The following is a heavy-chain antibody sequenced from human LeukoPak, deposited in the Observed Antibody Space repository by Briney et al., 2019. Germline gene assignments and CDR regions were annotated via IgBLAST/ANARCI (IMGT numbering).Heavy chain of an antibody. CDR1: GFTFSNHP. CDR3: AREGASGWYPY. D-gene: IGHD6-19*01. Sequence: GGSLRLSCAASGFTFSNHPLHWVRQAPGKGLDWMAVISKDGTEKHYADSVKGRFSISRDNSRNTLFLQLNGLRPEDTAIYYCAREGASGWYPYWGQGTLVTVSS. CDR2: ISKDGTEK. J-gene: IGHJ4*02. V-gene: IGHV3-30*17.